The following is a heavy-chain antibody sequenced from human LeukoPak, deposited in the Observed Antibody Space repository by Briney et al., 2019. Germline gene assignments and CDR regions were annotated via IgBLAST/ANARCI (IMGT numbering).Heavy chain of an antibody. CDR3: ARANCSSTSCAPDY. Sequence: ASVKVSCKASGYTFTGYYMHWVRQAPGQGLEWMGWINPNSGGTNYAQKFQGRVTMTRDTSISTVYMELSRLRSEDTAVYYCARANCSSTSCAPDYWGQGMLVTVSS. J-gene: IGHJ4*02. V-gene: IGHV1-2*02. CDR1: GYTFTGYY. D-gene: IGHD2-2*01. CDR2: INPNSGGT.